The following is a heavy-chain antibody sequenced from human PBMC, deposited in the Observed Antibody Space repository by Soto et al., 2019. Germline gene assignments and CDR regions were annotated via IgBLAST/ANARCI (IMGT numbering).Heavy chain of an antibody. Sequence: QVQLVQSGAEVKKPGSSVKVSCKASGGTFSSYAISWVRQAPGQGLEWMGGIIPIVGTANYAQKVQGRVTINADKSTSTDYMEVSSLRSEDTAVYYFARGGEWLLSYWFDPWGQGTLVTVSS. CDR1: GGTFSSYA. D-gene: IGHD3-3*01. V-gene: IGHV1-69*06. J-gene: IGHJ5*02. CDR2: IIPIVGTA. CDR3: ARGGEWLLSYWFDP.